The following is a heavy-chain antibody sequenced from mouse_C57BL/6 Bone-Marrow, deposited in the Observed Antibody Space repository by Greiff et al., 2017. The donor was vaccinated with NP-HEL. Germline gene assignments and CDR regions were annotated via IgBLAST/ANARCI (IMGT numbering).Heavy chain of an antibody. D-gene: IGHD1-1*01. V-gene: IGHV1-22*01. J-gene: IGHJ4*01. CDR3: ARSGITTVVDAMDY. CDR1: GYTFTDYN. CDR2: INPNNGGT. Sequence: EVQLQQSGPELVKPGASVKMSCKASGYTFTDYNMHWVKQSHGKSLEWIGYINPNNGGTSYNQKFKGKATLTVNKSSSTAYMELRSLTSEDSAVYYCARSGITTVVDAMDYWGQGTSVTVSS.